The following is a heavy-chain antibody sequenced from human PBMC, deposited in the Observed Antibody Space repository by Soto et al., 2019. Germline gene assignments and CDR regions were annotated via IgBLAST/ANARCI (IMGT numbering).Heavy chain of an antibody. Sequence: PGESLKISCKGSGYSSTRYWIGWVRQMPGKGLEWMGIIYPGDSDTRYSPSFQGQVAISADKSISTAYLQWSSLKASDTAMYYCARLVIIAVAGTSKYSWFDPWGQGTLVTVSS. D-gene: IGHD6-19*01. CDR3: ARLVIIAVAGTSKYSWFDP. CDR1: GYSSTRYW. V-gene: IGHV5-51*01. J-gene: IGHJ5*02. CDR2: IYPGDSDT.